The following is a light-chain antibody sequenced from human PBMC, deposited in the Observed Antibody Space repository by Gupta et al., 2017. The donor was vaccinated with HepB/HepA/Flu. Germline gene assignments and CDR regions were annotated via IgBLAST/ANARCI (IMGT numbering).Light chain of an antibody. CDR1: QSIGTW. CDR2: KAS. Sequence: DIQMTQSPFTLSASVGDRVTITCRASQSIGTWLAWFQQKPGKAPKLLIYKASSLETGVPSRFSGSGSGTKFTLTISSLQPDDCAIYHCQQYNSYPLTFGGGTKVEI. CDR3: QQYNSYPLT. J-gene: IGKJ4*01. V-gene: IGKV1-5*03.